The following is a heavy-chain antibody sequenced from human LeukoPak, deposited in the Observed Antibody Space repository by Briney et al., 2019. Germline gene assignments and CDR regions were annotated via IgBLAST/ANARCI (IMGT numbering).Heavy chain of an antibody. D-gene: IGHD6-13*01. CDR1: GFTFSSYA. J-gene: IGHJ6*02. V-gene: IGHV3-23*01. CDR2: ISGSGGST. Sequence: QPGGSLRLSCAASGFTFSSYAMSWVRQAPGKGLEWVSAISGSGGSTYYADSVKGRFTISRDNSKNTLYLQMNSLRAEDTAVYYCAKTYSCSSNAFYYYYYGMDVWGQGTTVTVSS. CDR3: AKTYSCSSNAFYYYYYGMDV.